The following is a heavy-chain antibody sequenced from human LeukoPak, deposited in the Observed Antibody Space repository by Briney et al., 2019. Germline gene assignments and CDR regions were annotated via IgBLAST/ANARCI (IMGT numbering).Heavy chain of an antibody. J-gene: IGHJ3*02. CDR3: AHSSSRPAYAFDI. Sequence: SETLSLTCTVSGGSISSYYWSWIRQPPGKGLEWIGYIYYSGSTNYNPSLKSRVTISVDTSKNQFSLKLSSVTAADTAVHYCAHSSSRPAYAFDIWGQGTMVTVSS. V-gene: IGHV4-59*01. CDR1: GGSISSYY. D-gene: IGHD6-13*01. CDR2: IYYSGST.